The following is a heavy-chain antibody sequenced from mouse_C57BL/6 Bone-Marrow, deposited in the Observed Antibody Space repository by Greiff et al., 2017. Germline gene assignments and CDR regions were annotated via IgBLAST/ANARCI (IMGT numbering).Heavy chain of an antibody. V-gene: IGHV10-1*01. D-gene: IGHD2-5*01. CDR2: IRSKSNNYAT. J-gene: IGHJ3*01. CDR3: GPAYYSIL. CDR1: GFSFNTYA. Sequence: DVKLQESGGGLVQPKGSLKLSCAASGFSFNTYAMNWVRQAPGKGLEWVARIRSKSNNYATYYADSVKDRFTISRDDSESMLYLQMNNLKTEDTAMYYCGPAYYSILWGQGTLVTVSA.